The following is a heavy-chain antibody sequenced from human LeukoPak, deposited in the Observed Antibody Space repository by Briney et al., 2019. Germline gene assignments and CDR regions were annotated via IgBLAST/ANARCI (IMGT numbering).Heavy chain of an antibody. CDR2: INPSGGST. CDR3: ARVGSSGYYSY. Sequence: ASVKVSCKASGYTFTSYYMHRVRQAPGQGLEWMGIINPSGGSTSYAQKFQGRVTMTRDTSTSTVYMELSSLRSEDTAVYYCARVGSSGYYSYWGQGTLVTVSS. V-gene: IGHV1-46*01. J-gene: IGHJ4*02. D-gene: IGHD3-22*01. CDR1: GYTFTSYY.